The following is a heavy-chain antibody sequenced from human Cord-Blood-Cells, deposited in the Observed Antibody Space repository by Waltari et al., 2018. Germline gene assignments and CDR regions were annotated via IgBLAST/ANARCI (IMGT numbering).Heavy chain of an antibody. CDR2: IWYDGSNK. J-gene: IGHJ4*02. D-gene: IGHD1-7*01. V-gene: IGHV3-33*01. CDR1: GITFSRLG. Sequence: LQLVESAGVVGQPGRPLRRTCAPSGITFSRLGMIRVRQAPGKGLEWVAVIWYDGSNKYYADSVKGRFTISRDNSKNTLYLQMNSLRAEDTAVYYCARGRGITGTTDYWGQGTLVTVSS. CDR3: ARGRGITGTTDY.